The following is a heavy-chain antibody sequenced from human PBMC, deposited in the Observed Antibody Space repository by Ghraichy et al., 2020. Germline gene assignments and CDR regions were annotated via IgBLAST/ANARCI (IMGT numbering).Heavy chain of an antibody. V-gene: IGHV4-34*01. CDR2: INHSGST. D-gene: IGHD2-2*01. J-gene: IGHJ4*02. CDR1: GGSFSGYY. Sequence: SETLSLTCAVYGGSFSGYYWSWIRQPPGKGLEWIGEINHSGSTNYNPSLKSRVTISVDTSKNQFSLKLSSVTAADTAVYYCARGMSGSTSCYGYWGQGTLVTVSS. CDR3: ARGMSGSTSCYGY.